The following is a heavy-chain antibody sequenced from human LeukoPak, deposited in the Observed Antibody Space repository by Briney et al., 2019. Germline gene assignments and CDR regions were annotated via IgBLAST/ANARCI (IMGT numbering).Heavy chain of an antibody. CDR3: ARSNHRYYYGMDV. CDR1: GGSFSGYY. CDR2: INHSGST. D-gene: IGHD1-14*01. V-gene: IGHV4-34*01. Sequence: SETLSLTCAVYGGSFSGYYWSWIRQPPGKGLEWFGEINHSGSTNYNPSLKSRVTISVDTSKNQFSLKLSSVTAADTAVYYCARSNHRYYYGMDVWGQGTTVTVSS. J-gene: IGHJ6*02.